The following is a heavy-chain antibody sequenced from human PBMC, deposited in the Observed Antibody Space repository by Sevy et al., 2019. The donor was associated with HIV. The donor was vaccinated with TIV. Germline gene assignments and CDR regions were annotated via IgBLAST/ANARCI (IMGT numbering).Heavy chain of an antibody. J-gene: IGHJ6*02. CDR1: GFTFSSYV. V-gene: IGHV3-30*18. CDR3: AKGLTGTTRGFYYGMDV. Sequence: GGSLRLSCAASGFTFSSYVMHWVRQAPGKGLEWVAVISYDGSNKYYADSVKGRFTVSRDNSKNTLYLQMNSLRAEDTAVYCCAKGLTGTTRGFYYGMDVWGQGTTVTVSS. D-gene: IGHD1-7*01. CDR2: ISYDGSNK.